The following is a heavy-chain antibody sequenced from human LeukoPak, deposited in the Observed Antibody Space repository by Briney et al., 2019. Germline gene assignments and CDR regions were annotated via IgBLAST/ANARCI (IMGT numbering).Heavy chain of an antibody. J-gene: IGHJ5*02. CDR3: ARRGYCSSTSCYEYWFDP. V-gene: IGHV4-39*01. D-gene: IGHD2-2*01. CDR2: IYYRGGST. CDR1: GASITSSIYY. Sequence: SETLSLTCTVSGASITSSIYYWAWIRQPPGKGLEWIGSIYYRGGSTYYNPSLKSRVTISADMSKSQFSLKLSSVTATDTAVYYCARRGYCSSTSCYEYWFDPWGQGTLVTVSS.